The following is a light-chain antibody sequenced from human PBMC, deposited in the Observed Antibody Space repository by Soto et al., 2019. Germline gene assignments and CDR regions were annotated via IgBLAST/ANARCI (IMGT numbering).Light chain of an antibody. CDR1: QSVSSN. CDR2: GAS. J-gene: IGKJ1*01. V-gene: IGKV3-15*01. CDR3: QQYNNCPQT. Sequence: EIVMTQSPATLSVSPGERATLSCRASQSVSSNLAWYQQKPGQAPRLLIYGASTRATGIPARFSGSGSGTVFTPTISCLQSEAFAFYYCQQYNNCPQTFGQGTKVEIK.